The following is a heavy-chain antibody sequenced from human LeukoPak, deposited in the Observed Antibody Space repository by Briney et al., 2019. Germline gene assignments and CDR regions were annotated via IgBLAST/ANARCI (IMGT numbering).Heavy chain of an antibody. D-gene: IGHD1-26*01. V-gene: IGHV4-59*01. J-gene: IGHJ4*02. Sequence: SETLSLTCTVSGDSISSYYWSWIRQPPGKGLEWIGYVHYSGTTSYNPSPKSRVTISIDTFRNQFSLKLSSVTAADTAMYYCATDTGSRFPYWGQGTLATVSS. CDR1: GDSISSYY. CDR3: ATDTGSRFPY. CDR2: VHYSGTT.